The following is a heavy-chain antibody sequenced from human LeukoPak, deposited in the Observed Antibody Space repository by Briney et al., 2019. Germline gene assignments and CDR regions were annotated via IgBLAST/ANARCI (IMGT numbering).Heavy chain of an antibody. Sequence: ASVKVSCKASGYTFTGYYMHWVRQAHGQGLEWMGWINPNSGGTNYAQKFQGRVTMTRDTSISTACMELSRLRSDDTAVYYCARDSGSQGGFDYWGQGTLVTVSS. J-gene: IGHJ4*02. CDR2: INPNSGGT. CDR1: GYTFTGYY. CDR3: ARDSGSQGGFDY. V-gene: IGHV1-2*02. D-gene: IGHD1-26*01.